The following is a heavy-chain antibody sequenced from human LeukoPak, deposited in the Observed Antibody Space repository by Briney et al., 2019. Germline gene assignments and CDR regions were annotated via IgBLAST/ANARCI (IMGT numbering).Heavy chain of an antibody. Sequence: GASVKVSCKASGYTFTSYYMHWVRQAPGQGLEWMEIINPSGGSTSYAQKFQGRVTMTRDTSTSTVYMELSSLRSEDTAVYYCARERYDSSGYYSLDYWGQGTLVTVSS. J-gene: IGHJ4*02. CDR2: INPSGGST. D-gene: IGHD3-22*01. CDR3: ARERYDSSGYYSLDY. V-gene: IGHV1-46*01. CDR1: GYTFTSYY.